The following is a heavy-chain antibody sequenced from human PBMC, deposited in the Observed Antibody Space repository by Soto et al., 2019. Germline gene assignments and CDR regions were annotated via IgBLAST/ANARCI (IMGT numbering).Heavy chain of an antibody. J-gene: IGHJ4*02. CDR2: FYYSGST. D-gene: IGHD4-17*01. CDR3: ARRYGASFDY. Sequence: SETLSLTCTVSGGSISSYYWSWIRQPPGKGLEWIGYFYYSGSTNYNPSLKSRVTISVDTSKNQFSLKLSSVTAADTAVYYCARRYGASFDYWGQGTLVTVSS. V-gene: IGHV4-59*01. CDR1: GGSISSYY.